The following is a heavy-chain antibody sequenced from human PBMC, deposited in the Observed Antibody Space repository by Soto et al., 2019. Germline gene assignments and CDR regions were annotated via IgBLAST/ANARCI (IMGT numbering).Heavy chain of an antibody. CDR3: ARTYSSSSGDPYYYGMDV. Sequence: PSETVSLTCTVSGGSISSYYWSWIRQPPGKGLEWIGYIYYSGSTNYNPSLKSRVTISVDTSKNQFSLELSSVTAADTAVYYCARTYSSSSGDPYYYGMDVWGQGTTVTASS. CDR1: GGSISSYY. CDR2: IYYSGST. V-gene: IGHV4-59*01. D-gene: IGHD6-6*01. J-gene: IGHJ6*02.